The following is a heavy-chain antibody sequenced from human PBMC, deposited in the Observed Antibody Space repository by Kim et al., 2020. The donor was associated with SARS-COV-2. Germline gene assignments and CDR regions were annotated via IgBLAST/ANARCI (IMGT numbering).Heavy chain of an antibody. Sequence: ASVKVSCKASGYTFSSYVIHWVRQAPGQWLEWMGWINAGNGNTKYSQKFQGRITITRDTSANTAYMELSSLRPEDTAVYYCARGLFESSNDCAYWGQGAL. CDR2: INAGNGNT. CDR1: GYTFSSYV. J-gene: IGHJ4*02. CDR3: ARGLFESSNDCAY. V-gene: IGHV1-3*01. D-gene: IGHD3-22*01.